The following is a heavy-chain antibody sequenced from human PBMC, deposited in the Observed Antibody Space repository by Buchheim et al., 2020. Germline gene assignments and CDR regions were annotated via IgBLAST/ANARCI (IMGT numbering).Heavy chain of an antibody. J-gene: IGHJ4*02. CDR1: GGSVSSGSYY. V-gene: IGHV4-61*01. CDR2: IYYSGST. CDR3: ARGSSGWEFDY. Sequence: QVQLQESGPGLVKPSETLSLTCTVSGGSVSSGSYYWSWIRQPPGKGLEWIGYIYYSGSTNYNPPLKSRVTISVDTSKNQFSLKLSSVTAADTAVYYCARGSSGWEFDYWGQGTL. D-gene: IGHD6-19*01.